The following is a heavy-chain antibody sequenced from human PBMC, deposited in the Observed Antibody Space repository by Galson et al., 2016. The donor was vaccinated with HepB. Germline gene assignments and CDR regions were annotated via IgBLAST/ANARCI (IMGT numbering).Heavy chain of an antibody. CDR1: GFTFSSYS. J-gene: IGHJ6*02. V-gene: IGHV3-21*01. CDR2: ISSSSNYI. Sequence: SLRLSCAASGFTFSSYSMNWVRQAPGKGLEWVSSISSSSNYIHYADSAKGRFTISRDNAKNSLYLQMNSLRAEDTAVYYCARARYSSSFSGMDVWGQGTTVTVSS. CDR3: ARARYSSSFSGMDV. D-gene: IGHD6-13*01.